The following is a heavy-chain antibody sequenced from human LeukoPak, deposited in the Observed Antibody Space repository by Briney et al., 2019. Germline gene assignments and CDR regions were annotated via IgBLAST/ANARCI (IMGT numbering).Heavy chain of an antibody. V-gene: IGHV4-39*07. CDR2: VHHSGKT. J-gene: IGHJ5*02. Sequence: SETLSLTCSVSGGSVSTGNYHGAWIRQPPGQGLEWIGTVHHSGKTYYNPSLKSRITISVDTSKNQFSLKLSSVTAADTAVYYCARGIGLELRNWFDPWGQGTLVTVSS. CDR3: ARGIGLELRNWFDP. D-gene: IGHD1-7*01. CDR1: GGSVSTGNYH.